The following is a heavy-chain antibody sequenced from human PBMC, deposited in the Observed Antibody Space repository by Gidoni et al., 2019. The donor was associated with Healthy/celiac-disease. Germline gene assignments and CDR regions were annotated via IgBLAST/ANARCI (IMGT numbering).Heavy chain of an antibody. Sequence: QVQLVQSGAEVQKPGASVKVSCKASGYTFTGYYMHRVRQAPGQGLEWMGWINPNSGGTNYAQKFQGRVTMTRDTSISTAYMELSRLRSDDTAVYYCARDVKPYYDFWSGPSGSVNYGMDVWGQGTTVTVSS. V-gene: IGHV1-2*02. CDR1: GYTFTGYY. CDR3: ARDVKPYYDFWSGPSGSVNYGMDV. CDR2: INPNSGGT. D-gene: IGHD3-3*01. J-gene: IGHJ6*02.